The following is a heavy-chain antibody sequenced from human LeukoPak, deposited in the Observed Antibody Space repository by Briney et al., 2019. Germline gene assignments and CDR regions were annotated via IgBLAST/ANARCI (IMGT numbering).Heavy chain of an antibody. CDR1: GYTFTSYG. V-gene: IGHV1-18*01. J-gene: IGHJ1*01. D-gene: IGHD3-3*01. Sequence: ASVKVSCKASGYTFTSYGISWVRQAPGQGLERMGWISAYNGNTNYAQKLQGRVTMTTDTSTSTAYMELRSLRADDTAVYYCARKEDDFWSGYYPEYFQHWGQGTLVTVSS. CDR2: ISAYNGNT. CDR3: ARKEDDFWSGYYPEYFQH.